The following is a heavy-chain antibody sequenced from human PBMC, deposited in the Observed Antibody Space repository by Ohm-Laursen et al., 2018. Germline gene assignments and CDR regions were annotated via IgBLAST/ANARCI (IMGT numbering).Heavy chain of an antibody. J-gene: IGHJ4*02. V-gene: IGHV4-31*02. CDR1: GGSISSDYY. CDR3: TRKPNSLYYFDH. CDR2: MHHSGAT. D-gene: IGHD1-14*01. Sequence: TLSLTWIVSGGSISSDYYWTWIRQVPGEGLEWIAYMHHSGATYYNPSLKSRVAISVEVSKNQFSLKLSSVTAADTAAYFCTRKPNSLYYFDHWGQGTLVTVSS.